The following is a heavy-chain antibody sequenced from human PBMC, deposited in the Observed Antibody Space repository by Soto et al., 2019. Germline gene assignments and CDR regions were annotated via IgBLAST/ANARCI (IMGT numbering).Heavy chain of an antibody. J-gene: IGHJ5*02. Sequence: SETLSLTCTVSGGSISSSSYYWGWIRQPPGKGLEWIGSIYYSGSTYYNPSLKSRVTISVDTSKNQFSLKLSSVTAADTAVYYCARQPIVVVVAAIFGSWFDPWGQGTLVTVSS. CDR3: ARQPIVVVVAAIFGSWFDP. CDR1: GGSISSSSYY. D-gene: IGHD2-15*01. V-gene: IGHV4-39*01. CDR2: IYYSGST.